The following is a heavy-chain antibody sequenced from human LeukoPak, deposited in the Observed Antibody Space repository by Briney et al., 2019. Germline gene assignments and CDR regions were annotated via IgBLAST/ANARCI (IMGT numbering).Heavy chain of an antibody. Sequence: SETLSLTCAVYGGSFSGYYWSWIRQPPGKGLEWIGEINHSGSTNYNPSLKSRVTISVDTSKNQFSLQLSSVTAADTAVYYCARHRRSWTPPFDYWGQGTLVTVSS. J-gene: IGHJ4*02. V-gene: IGHV4-34*01. D-gene: IGHD6-13*01. CDR1: GGSFSGYY. CDR3: ARHRRSWTPPFDY. CDR2: INHSGST.